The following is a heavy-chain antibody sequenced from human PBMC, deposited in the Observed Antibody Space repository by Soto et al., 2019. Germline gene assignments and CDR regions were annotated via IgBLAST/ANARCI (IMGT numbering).Heavy chain of an antibody. CDR1: GGSFSGYY. D-gene: IGHD2-2*01. CDR2: INHRGST. V-gene: IGHV4-34*01. J-gene: IGHJ5*02. CDR3: ARDGFCTSTTCRVGNWFDP. Sequence: QVQLQQWGAGLLKPSETLSLTCVVYGGSFSGYYWSWIRQSPGKGLEWIGGINHRGSTNYNPSLASRVTVSFDTTKDQFSLKPPSVTAADTAMYYCARDGFCTSTTCRVGNWFDPLGQRTLFTVSS.